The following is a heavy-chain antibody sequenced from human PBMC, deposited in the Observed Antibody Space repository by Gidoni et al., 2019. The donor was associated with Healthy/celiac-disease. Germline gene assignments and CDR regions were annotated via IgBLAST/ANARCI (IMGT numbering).Heavy chain of an antibody. CDR1: CLPFSSYG. CDR3: AKGCSGGSCYSFDY. Sequence: QVQLVESGGVVVQPVRSLRLSCASSCLPFSSYGMNWVRQAPGKGLEWVAFISYDGSNKYYADSVKGRFTISRDNSKNTLYLQRNSLRAEDTAVYYCAKGCSGGSCYSFDYWGQGTLVTVSS. D-gene: IGHD2-15*01. CDR2: ISYDGSNK. V-gene: IGHV3-30*18. J-gene: IGHJ4*02.